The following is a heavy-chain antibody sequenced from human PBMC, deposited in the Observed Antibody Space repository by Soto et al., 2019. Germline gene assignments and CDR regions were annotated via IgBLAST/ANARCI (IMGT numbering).Heavy chain of an antibody. J-gene: IGHJ4*02. CDR1: GDTFSSHA. CDR2: IIPIFDAR. V-gene: IGHV1-69*06. Sequence: SVKGSCKASGDTFSSHALSWVRQAPGQGLEWMGGIIPIFDARTYAQKFQGRVTISADKSTKTGYMELSSLTSEDTAVYYGARSSTPYYYQSSPYWPDKELDIWGQGTLVTVSS. CDR3: ARSSTPYYYQSSPYWPDKELDI. D-gene: IGHD3-22*01.